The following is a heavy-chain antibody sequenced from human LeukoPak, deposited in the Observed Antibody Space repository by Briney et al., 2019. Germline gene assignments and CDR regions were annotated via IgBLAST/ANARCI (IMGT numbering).Heavy chain of an antibody. V-gene: IGHV3-7*01. Sequence: GGSLRLSCSASGFTFSSYWMSWVRQAPGKGREWMVNIKQVGSVQKYVDSVKGRFTISRDNAKDSLFLQLNNLRAEDTAVYFCARDGIMTYAFDIWGQGTKVTVSP. D-gene: IGHD1-1*01. CDR3: ARDGIMTYAFDI. J-gene: IGHJ3*02. CDR2: IKQVGSVQ. CDR1: GFTFSSYW.